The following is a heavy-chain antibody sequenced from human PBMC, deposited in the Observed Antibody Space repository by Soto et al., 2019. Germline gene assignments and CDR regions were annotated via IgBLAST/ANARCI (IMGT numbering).Heavy chain of an antibody. CDR1: GGSVSSYY. CDR3: ARDRGSSVNYFYYGMDV. CDR2: IYYSGST. V-gene: IGHV4-59*02. D-gene: IGHD3-10*01. J-gene: IGHJ6*02. Sequence: PSDTPSLTCTVSGGSVSSYYWSWIRQPPGKGLEWIGYIYYSGSTNYNPSLKSRVTISVDTSKNQFSLKLSSVTASDTAVYYCARDRGSSVNYFYYGMDVWGQGTTVTVSS.